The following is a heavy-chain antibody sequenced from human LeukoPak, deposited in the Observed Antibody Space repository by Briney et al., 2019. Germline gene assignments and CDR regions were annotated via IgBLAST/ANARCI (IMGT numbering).Heavy chain of an antibody. D-gene: IGHD3-10*01. J-gene: IGHJ4*02. CDR1: GFTFSSYA. CDR3: AKEGRGDYDY. V-gene: IGHV3-23*01. Sequence: GGSLGLSCAASGFTFSSYAMSWVRQAPGKGLEWVSAISGSGGSTYYADSVKGRFTISRDNSKNTLYLQMNSLRAEDTGIYYCAKEGRGDYDYWGQGTLVTVSS. CDR2: ISGSGGST.